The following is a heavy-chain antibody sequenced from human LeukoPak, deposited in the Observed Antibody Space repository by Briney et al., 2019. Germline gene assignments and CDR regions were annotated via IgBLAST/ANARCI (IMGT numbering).Heavy chain of an antibody. CDR3: TRHGNGDDTSGYTDY. J-gene: IGHJ4*02. CDR2: IRNKANDYAT. V-gene: IGHV3-73*01. D-gene: IGHD3-22*01. Sequence: GGSLRLSCAASGFTFSASAMHWVRQASGKGLEWVGRIRNKANDYATLNAASVKGRFTISRDDSTNMAYLQMNSLNTEDTAMYYCTRHGNGDDTSGYTDYWGQGTLVTVSS. CDR1: GFTFSASA.